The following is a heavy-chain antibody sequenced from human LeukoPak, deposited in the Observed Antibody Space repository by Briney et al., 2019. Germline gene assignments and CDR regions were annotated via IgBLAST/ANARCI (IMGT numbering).Heavy chain of an antibody. J-gene: IGHJ4*02. V-gene: IGHV3-21*01. Sequence: GGSLRLCCAASGFTFSTYTMSWVRQAPGKGLEWVSSISGNGNSIYYADSLRGRFTISRDNAKNSLYLQMISLRAEDTAVYYCARGPMTTVNFDYWGQGTLVTVSS. CDR1: GFTFSTYT. D-gene: IGHD4-17*01. CDR2: ISGNGNSI. CDR3: ARGPMTTVNFDY.